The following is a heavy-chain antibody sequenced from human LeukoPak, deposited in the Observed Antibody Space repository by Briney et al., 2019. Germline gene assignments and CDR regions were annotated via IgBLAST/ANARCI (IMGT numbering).Heavy chain of an antibody. V-gene: IGHV1-2*02. D-gene: IGHD3-10*01. CDR2: INPNSGGT. Sequence: ASVKVSCKASGYTFTGYDMHRVRQAPGQGLEWMGWINPNSGGTNYAQKFQGRVTMTRDTSISTAYMELSRLRSDDTAVYYCARGYYYGSGSYLGYWGQGTLVTVSS. CDR3: ARGYYYGSGSYLGY. CDR1: GYTFTGYD. J-gene: IGHJ4*02.